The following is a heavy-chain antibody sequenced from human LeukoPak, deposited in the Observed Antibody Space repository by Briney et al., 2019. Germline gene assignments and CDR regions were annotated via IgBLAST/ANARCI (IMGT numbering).Heavy chain of an antibody. CDR3: AKGGVDH. CDR1: GFTFSSYE. D-gene: IGHD4-17*01. CDR2: IGRSGDST. Sequence: GASVRLSCAASGFTFSSYEMSWIRQAPGKGLEWVSAIGRSGDSTYYTDSVKGRFTISRDNSRNTLSLQMNNLRAEDTAIYYCAKGGVDHWGQGTLVTVSS. J-gene: IGHJ4*02. V-gene: IGHV3-23*01.